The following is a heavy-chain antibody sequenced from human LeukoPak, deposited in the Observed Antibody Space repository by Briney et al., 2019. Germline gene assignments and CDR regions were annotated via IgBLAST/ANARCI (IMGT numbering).Heavy chain of an antibody. CDR3: ARERVYSGVTTGAFDI. CDR2: INSDGSST. J-gene: IGHJ3*02. Sequence: GGSLRLSCAASGFTFSSYWMHWVRQAPGEGLVWVSRINSDGSSTSYADSVKGRFTISRDNAKNTLYLQMNSLRAEDTAVYYCARERVYSGVTTGAFDIWGQGTMVTASS. CDR1: GFTFSSYW. D-gene: IGHD4-17*01. V-gene: IGHV3-74*01.